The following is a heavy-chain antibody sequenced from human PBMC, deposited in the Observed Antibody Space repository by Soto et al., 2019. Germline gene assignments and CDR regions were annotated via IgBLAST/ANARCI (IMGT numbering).Heavy chain of an antibody. CDR2: IKSKTDGGTT. Sequence: EVQLVESGGGLVKPGGSLRLSCAASGFTFSKAWMSWVRQAPGKGLEWVGRIKSKTDGGTTDYAAPVKGRFTISRDDSKNTLYLQMNSLKTEDTAVYYCTTASGIAAAGDNWFDPWGQGTLVTVSS. CDR1: GFTFSKAW. D-gene: IGHD6-13*01. V-gene: IGHV3-15*01. J-gene: IGHJ5*02. CDR3: TTASGIAAAGDNWFDP.